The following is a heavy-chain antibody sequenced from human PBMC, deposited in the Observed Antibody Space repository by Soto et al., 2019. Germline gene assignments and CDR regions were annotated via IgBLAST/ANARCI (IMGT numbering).Heavy chain of an antibody. CDR3: AREQVWFGELSKQNARYYYGMDV. D-gene: IGHD3-10*01. CDR2: INPNSGGT. V-gene: IGHV1-2*02. J-gene: IGHJ6*02. Sequence: ASVKVSCKASGYTFTGYYMHWVRQAPGQGLEWMGWINPNSGGTNYAQKFQGRVTMTRDTSISTAYMELSRLRSDDTAVYYCAREQVWFGELSKQNARYYYGMDVWGQGTTVTVSS. CDR1: GYTFTGYY.